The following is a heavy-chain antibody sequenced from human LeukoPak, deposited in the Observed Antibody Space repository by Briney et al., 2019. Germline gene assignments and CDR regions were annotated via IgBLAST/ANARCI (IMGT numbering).Heavy chain of an antibody. J-gene: IGHJ4*02. Sequence: GGSLRLSCAASGFTFSSSAMHWVRQAPGKGLEWVAFIRYDGSNKYYADSVKGRFTISRDNSKNTLYLQINSLRAEDTAVYYCAKDHLPGIVVADRDYWGLGTLVTVSS. CDR1: GFTFSSSA. CDR2: IRYDGSNK. CDR3: AKDHLPGIVVADRDY. V-gene: IGHV3-30*02. D-gene: IGHD6-19*01.